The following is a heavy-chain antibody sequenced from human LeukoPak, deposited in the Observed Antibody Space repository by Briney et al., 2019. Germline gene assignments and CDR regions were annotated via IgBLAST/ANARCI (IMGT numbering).Heavy chain of an antibody. CDR1: GFTFNRYR. CDR2: ISYDGSNK. V-gene: IGHV3-30-3*01. J-gene: IGHJ4*02. CDR3: ARDLLDYYFDY. Sequence: GGSLRLSCAASGFTFNRYRMHWVRQAPGKGLEWVAVISYDGSNKYYADSVKGRFTISRDNSKNTLYLQMNSLRAEDTAVYYCARDLLDYYFDYWGQGTLVTVSS.